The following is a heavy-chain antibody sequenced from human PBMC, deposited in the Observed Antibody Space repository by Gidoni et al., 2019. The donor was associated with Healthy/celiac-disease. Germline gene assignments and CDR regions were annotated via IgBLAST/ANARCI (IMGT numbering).Heavy chain of an antibody. Sequence: QAQLAQSGAAVTKPGVSVKVSCKASGYTCTGYYMHWVRQAPGQGLEWMGWINPNSGGTNYAQKFQGWVTMTRDTSISTAYMELSRLRSDDTAVYYCARDMGWCGELQSYYYYGMDVWGQGTTVTVSS. CDR1: GYTCTGYY. D-gene: IGHD3-10*01. J-gene: IGHJ6*02. CDR3: ARDMGWCGELQSYYYYGMDV. CDR2: INPNSGGT. V-gene: IGHV1-2*04.